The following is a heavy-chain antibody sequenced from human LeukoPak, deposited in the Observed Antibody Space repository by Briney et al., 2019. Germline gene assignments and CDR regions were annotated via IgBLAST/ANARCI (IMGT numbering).Heavy chain of an antibody. D-gene: IGHD4-17*01. CDR3: ARDDYGDTPLDY. J-gene: IGHJ4*02. CDR1: GYSISSGYY. Sequence: TSETLSLTCTVSGYSISSGYYWGWIRQPPGQGLEWIGSIYHSGSTYYNPSLKSRVTISVDTSKNQFSLKLSSVTAADTAVYYCARDDYGDTPLDYWGQGTLVTVSS. CDR2: IYHSGST. V-gene: IGHV4-38-2*02.